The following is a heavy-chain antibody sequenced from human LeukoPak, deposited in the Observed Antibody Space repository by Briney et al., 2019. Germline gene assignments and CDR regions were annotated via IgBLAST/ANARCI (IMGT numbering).Heavy chain of an antibody. D-gene: IGHD2-15*01. Sequence: SETLSLTCTVSGGSISSTSYYWGWIRQPPGKGLEWIGCIYYSGSTYYNPSLKSRATISVDTSKNQFSLKLSSMTAADTAVYYCARHLLVVVVAAFDYWGQGTLVTVSS. CDR1: GGSISSTSYY. CDR2: IYYSGST. CDR3: ARHLLVVVVAAFDY. J-gene: IGHJ4*02. V-gene: IGHV4-39*01.